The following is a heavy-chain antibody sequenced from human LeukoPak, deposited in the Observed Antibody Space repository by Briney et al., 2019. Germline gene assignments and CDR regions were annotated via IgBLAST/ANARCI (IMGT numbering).Heavy chain of an antibody. Sequence: ASVKVSCKVSGYTLTELSVHWVRQAPGKGLEWMGGFDPEDGETIYAQKFQSRVTMTEDTSTDTAYMELSSLRSEDTAVYYCATDQTDYSNDRPLDYWGQGTLVTVSS. V-gene: IGHV1-24*01. D-gene: IGHD4-11*01. CDR2: FDPEDGET. J-gene: IGHJ4*02. CDR3: ATDQTDYSNDRPLDY. CDR1: GYTLTELS.